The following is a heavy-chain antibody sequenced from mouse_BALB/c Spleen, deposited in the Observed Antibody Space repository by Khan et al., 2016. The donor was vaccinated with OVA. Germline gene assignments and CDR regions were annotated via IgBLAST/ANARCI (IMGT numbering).Heavy chain of an antibody. J-gene: IGHJ3*01. V-gene: IGHV5-6*01. Sequence: EVQRVESGGDLVKPGGSLKLSCAASGFTFSTYGMSWVRQTPDKRLEWVATISSGGSYTYYPDSVKGRFTISRDNAKNTLYLQMSSLKSEDTAMYYCARLAYYYGSEGFAYWGQGTLVTVSA. D-gene: IGHD1-1*01. CDR3: ARLAYYYGSEGFAY. CDR1: GFTFSTYG. CDR2: ISSGGSYT.